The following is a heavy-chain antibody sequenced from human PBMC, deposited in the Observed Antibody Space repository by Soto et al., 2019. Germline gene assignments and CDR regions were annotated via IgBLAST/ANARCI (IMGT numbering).Heavy chain of an antibody. D-gene: IGHD5-12*01. CDR1: GGTFSSYA. CDR3: ARDADSGYDQYYYYYYMDV. J-gene: IGHJ6*03. CDR2: IIPIFGTA. Sequence: ASVKVSCKASGGTFSSYAISWVRQAPGQGLEWMGGIIPIFGTANYAQKFQGRVTITADGSTSTAYMELSSLRSEDTAVYYCARDADSGYDQYYYYYYMDVWGKGTTVTVSS. V-gene: IGHV1-69*13.